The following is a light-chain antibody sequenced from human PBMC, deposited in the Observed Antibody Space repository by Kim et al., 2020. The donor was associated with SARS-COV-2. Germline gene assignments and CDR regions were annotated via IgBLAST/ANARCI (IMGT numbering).Light chain of an antibody. CDR3: QQYNNWPPIT. J-gene: IGKJ5*01. V-gene: IGKV3-15*01. CDR1: QNIHNN. Sequence: EIVMTQSPATLYVSPGEGDTLSCRASQNIHNNLVWYQQKPGQGPRLLIYDASTRATGIAARFNGSGSGTEFTLTISRLQSEDFAIYYCQQYNNWPPITFGQGTRLEIK. CDR2: DAS.